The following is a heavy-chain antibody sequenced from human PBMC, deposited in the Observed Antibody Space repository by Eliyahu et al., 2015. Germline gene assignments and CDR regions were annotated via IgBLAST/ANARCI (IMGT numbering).Heavy chain of an antibody. V-gene: IGHV3-15*05. CDR2: IHSKSVGGTT. D-gene: IGHD3-10*01. Sequence: EVQLVESGGDFVKPGGSVRLSCAASXFAFXXAWXXWVRXAAGEGLEWVXRIHSKSVGGTTEYGAPVKGRFTISRDDSRNTLYLDMNSLKTEDTAVYYCARDPGEVGHYVRKGGFDIWGQGTPVTVS. CDR1: XFAFXXAW. J-gene: IGHJ3*02. CDR3: ARDPGEVGHYVRKGGFDI.